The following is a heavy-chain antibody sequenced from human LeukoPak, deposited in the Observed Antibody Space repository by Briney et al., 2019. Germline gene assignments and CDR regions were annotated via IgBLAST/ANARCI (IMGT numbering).Heavy chain of an antibody. CDR3: ARPRGFYDSSGYFDY. CDR2: INPSGGST. J-gene: IGHJ4*02. V-gene: IGHV1-46*01. D-gene: IGHD3-22*01. Sequence: ASVKVSCKASGYTFTSYYMHWVRQAPGQGLEWMGIINPSGGSTSYAQKFQGRVTMTRDTSTSTVYMELSSLRSEDTAVYYCARPRGFYDSSGYFDYWGQGTLITVSS. CDR1: GYTFTSYY.